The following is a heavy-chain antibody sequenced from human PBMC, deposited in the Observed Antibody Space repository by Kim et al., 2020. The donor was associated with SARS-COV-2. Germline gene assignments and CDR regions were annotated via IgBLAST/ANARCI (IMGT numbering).Heavy chain of an antibody. CDR3: ARAVATRAYFDY. CDR2: I. V-gene: IGHV3-21*03. D-gene: IGHD4-17*01. J-gene: IGHJ4*02. Sequence: IYQVDPLKRRFIISRDNAKESLYLQMNSLGVEDTGVYYCARAVATRAYFDYWGQGVLVTVSS.